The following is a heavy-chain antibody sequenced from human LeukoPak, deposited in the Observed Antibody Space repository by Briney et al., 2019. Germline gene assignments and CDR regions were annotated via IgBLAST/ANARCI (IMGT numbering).Heavy chain of an antibody. D-gene: IGHD2-15*01. J-gene: IGHJ3*02. CDR1: GFTFSDHY. CDR3: ARQSLTCSGDSCYQLDAFDI. CDR2: TRNKANSYTT. Sequence: GGSLRLSCAASGFTFSDHYMDWVRQAPGKGLEWVGRTRNKANSYTTENAASVRDRFTISRDDSKNSLYLQMNSLKTEDTAVYYCARQSLTCSGDSCYQLDAFDIWGHGTMDTVSS. V-gene: IGHV3-72*01.